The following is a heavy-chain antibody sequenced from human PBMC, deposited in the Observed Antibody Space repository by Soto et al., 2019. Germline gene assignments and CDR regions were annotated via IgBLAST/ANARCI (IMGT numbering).Heavy chain of an antibody. CDR3: ASFYGGGYYYYGMEV. J-gene: IGHJ6*02. CDR1: GLTFSNYA. D-gene: IGHD4-17*01. Sequence: QVQLVESGGGVVQPGRSLRLSCAVSGLTFSNYAMHWVRQAPGKGLEWLAVISFDGTKKNYTDSVKGRSTISRDNSKNTLFLQLNSLRAEDTAVYYCASFYGGGYYYYGMEVWGQGTTVTVSS. CDR2: ISFDGTKK. V-gene: IGHV3-30-3*01.